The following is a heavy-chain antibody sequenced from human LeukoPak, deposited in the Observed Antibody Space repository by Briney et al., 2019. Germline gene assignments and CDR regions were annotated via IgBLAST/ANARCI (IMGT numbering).Heavy chain of an antibody. CDR2: ISESGGTT. V-gene: IGHV3-23*01. CDR3: AKDRLDYGYFDY. D-gene: IGHD4-17*01. CDR1: GFTFSSYA. Sequence: PGGSLRLSCAASGFTFSSYAMSWVRQAPGKGLEWVSAISESGGTTYYADSVKGRFTVSRDNSKNTLYLQMNSLRAEDTAVYYCAKDRLDYGYFDYWGQGTLVTVSS. J-gene: IGHJ4*02.